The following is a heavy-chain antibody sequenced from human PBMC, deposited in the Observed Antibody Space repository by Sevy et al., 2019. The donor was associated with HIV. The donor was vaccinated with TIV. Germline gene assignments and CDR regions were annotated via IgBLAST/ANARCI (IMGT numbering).Heavy chain of an antibody. CDR3: TAAAGYCSINSCSDAFNI. CDR2: IGSDDSTI. CDR1: KFTLSSYN. J-gene: IGHJ3*02. V-gene: IGHV3-48*02. Sequence: GGSLRLSCEASKFTLSSYNMNWVRQAPGKGLEWISYIGSDDSTIYYADSVKGRFTISRDNAKKSLSLQMSRLRDEDTAVYYCTAAAGYCSINSCSDAFNIWGQGTMVTVSS. D-gene: IGHD2-2*01.